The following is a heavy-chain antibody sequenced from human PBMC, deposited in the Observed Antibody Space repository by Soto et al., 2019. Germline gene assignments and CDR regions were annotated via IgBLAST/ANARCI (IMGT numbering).Heavy chain of an antibody. J-gene: IGHJ2*01. Sequence: QVQLQQWGPGPLGPLGTLSLTCGVSGGSFSGYSWAWIRQSPGKGLEWIGEINDRGSINYNPSLKSRVSSSVDTSKNHYSLNLRSVTAADTAVYYCARESHDILTGPPWVWYFDLWGRGTLVTVSS. D-gene: IGHD3-9*01. CDR2: INDRGSI. V-gene: IGHV4-34*01. CDR1: GGSFSGYS. CDR3: ARESHDILTGPPWVWYFDL.